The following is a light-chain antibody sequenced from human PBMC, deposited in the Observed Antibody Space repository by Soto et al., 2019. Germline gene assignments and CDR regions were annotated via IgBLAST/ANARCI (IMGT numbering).Light chain of an antibody. CDR3: CSYGGSRAV. J-gene: IGLJ7*01. CDR2: EVT. Sequence: QSALTQPASVSGSPGQSITISCTGTSSDVGSHNLVSWYQQHPGQAPKLMIYEVTNRPLGVSTRFSASKSGNTASLTISGLQDEDEADYYCCSYGGSRAVFGGGTQLTVL. CDR1: SSDVGSHNL. V-gene: IGLV2-23*02.